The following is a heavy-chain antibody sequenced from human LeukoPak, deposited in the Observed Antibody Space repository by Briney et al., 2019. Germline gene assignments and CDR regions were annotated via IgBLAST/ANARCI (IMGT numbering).Heavy chain of an antibody. CDR1: GFTFSNYA. CDR3: AKVASNSGKGGAFDM. Sequence: GYLRLSCAASGFTFSNYAMSWVRQAPGKGLEWVSSISGYGVDTYYTDSVKGRFTISRDNSKNTLFLQMNSLRVENTAIYYCAKVASNSGKGGAFDMWGQGTMVIVSS. V-gene: IGHV3-23*01. D-gene: IGHD6-19*01. CDR2: ISGYGVDT. J-gene: IGHJ3*02.